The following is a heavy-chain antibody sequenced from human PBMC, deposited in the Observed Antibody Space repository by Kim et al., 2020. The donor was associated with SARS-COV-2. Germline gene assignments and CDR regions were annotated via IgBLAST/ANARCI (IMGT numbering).Heavy chain of an antibody. CDR1: GGTFSSYA. J-gene: IGHJ4*02. Sequence: SVKVSCKASGGTFSSYAISWVRQAPGQGLEWMGGIIPIFGTANYAQKFQGRVTITADESTSTAYMELSSLRSEDTAVYYCARSSGYSGSPTWDYFDYWGQGTLVTVSS. CDR2: IIPIFGTA. V-gene: IGHV1-69*13. CDR3: ARSSGYSGSPTWDYFDY. D-gene: IGHD1-26*01.